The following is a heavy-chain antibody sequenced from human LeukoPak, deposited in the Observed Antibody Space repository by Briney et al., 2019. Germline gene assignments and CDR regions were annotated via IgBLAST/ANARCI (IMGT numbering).Heavy chain of an antibody. CDR2: ISSSSSYI. CDR3: ARELQPYEEFTDAFDI. Sequence: SGGSLRLSCAASGFTFSSYSMNWVRQAPGKGLEWVSSISSSSSYIYYADSVRGRFTISRDNAKNSLYLQMNSLRAEDTVVYYCARELQPYEEFTDAFDIWGQGTMVTVSS. V-gene: IGHV3-21*01. D-gene: IGHD5-24*01. J-gene: IGHJ3*02. CDR1: GFTFSSYS.